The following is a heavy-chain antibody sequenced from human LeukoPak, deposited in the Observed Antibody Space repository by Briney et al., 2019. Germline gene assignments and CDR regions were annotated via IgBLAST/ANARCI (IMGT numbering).Heavy chain of an antibody. V-gene: IGHV1-46*01. Sequence: ASVKVSCKASGYTFTSYYMHWVRQAPGQGLEWMGIINPSGGSTSYAQKFQGRVTMTRDTSTSTVYMELSSLRSEDTAVYYCARGGGYCSSTSCYPLYYYGMDVWGKGTTVTVSS. J-gene: IGHJ6*04. CDR2: INPSGGST. CDR3: ARGGGYCSSTSCYPLYYYGMDV. CDR1: GYTFTSYY. D-gene: IGHD2-2*01.